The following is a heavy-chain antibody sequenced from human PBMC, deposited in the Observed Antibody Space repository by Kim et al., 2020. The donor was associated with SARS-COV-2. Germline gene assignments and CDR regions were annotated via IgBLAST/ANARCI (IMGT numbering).Heavy chain of an antibody. CDR1: GFTFDDYA. J-gene: IGHJ4*02. CDR3: AKGNRFDY. Sequence: GGSLRLSCAASGFTFDDYAMHWVRQAPGKGLEWVSGISWNSGSIGYADSVKGRFTISRDNAKNSLYLQMNSLRAEDTALYYCAKGNRFDYWGQGTLVTVSS. V-gene: IGHV3-9*01. CDR2: ISWNSGSI. D-gene: IGHD1-1*01.